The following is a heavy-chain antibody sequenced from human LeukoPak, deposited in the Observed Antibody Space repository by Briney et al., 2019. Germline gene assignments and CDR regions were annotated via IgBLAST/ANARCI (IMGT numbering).Heavy chain of an antibody. CDR1: GYTFTSNY. Sequence: ASVTVSCKASGYTFTSNYIHWVRQAHGQGLERMGMIYPRDGSTSYAQKFQGRVTVTRDTSTSTVHMELSGLRSEDTAVYYCARDQEGFDYWGQGTLVTVSS. J-gene: IGHJ4*02. CDR3: ARDQEGFDY. V-gene: IGHV1-46*01. CDR2: IYPRDGST.